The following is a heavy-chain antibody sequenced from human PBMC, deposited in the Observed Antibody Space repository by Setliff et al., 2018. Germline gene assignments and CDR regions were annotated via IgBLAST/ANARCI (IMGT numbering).Heavy chain of an antibody. D-gene: IGHD2-2*01. V-gene: IGHV1-18*01. Sequence: ASVKVSCKASGYTFISYGISWVRQAPGQGLEWMGWISAYNGNTNHAQKLQGRVTMTTDTSTSTAYMELRSLRSDDTAVYYCARVLFHCSSTSCYLDAFDIWGQGTMVTVSS. J-gene: IGHJ3*02. CDR1: GYTFISYG. CDR3: ARVLFHCSSTSCYLDAFDI. CDR2: ISAYNGNT.